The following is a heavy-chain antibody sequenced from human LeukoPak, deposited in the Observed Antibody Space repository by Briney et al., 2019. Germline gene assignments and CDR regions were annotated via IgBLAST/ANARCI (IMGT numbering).Heavy chain of an antibody. D-gene: IGHD2/OR15-2a*01. CDR2: ISFRSNYI. J-gene: IGHJ4*02. V-gene: IGHV3-21*01. Sequence: GGSLRLSCAASGFPFRNYHMSWVRQAPGKGREWVSSISFRSNYIYCADSVKRRFHISRDDAKNSLYLQMNSLRAEDTAVYYCSTYFFDYWGQGTLVTVSS. CDR3: STYFFDY. CDR1: GFPFRNYH.